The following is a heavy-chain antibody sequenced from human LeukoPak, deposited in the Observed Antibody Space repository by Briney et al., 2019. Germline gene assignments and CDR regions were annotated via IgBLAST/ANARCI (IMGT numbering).Heavy chain of an antibody. J-gene: IGHJ4*02. CDR2: ISAYNGNT. CDR1: GYTFTSYG. CDR3: ASSRDGYNIDY. V-gene: IGHV1-18*01. D-gene: IGHD5-24*01. Sequence: VASVKVSCKASGYTFTSYGISWVRQAPGQGLEWMGWISAYNGNTNYAQKLQGRVTMTTDTSTSTAYMELRSLRSDDTAVYYCASSRDGYNIDYWGQGTLVTVSS.